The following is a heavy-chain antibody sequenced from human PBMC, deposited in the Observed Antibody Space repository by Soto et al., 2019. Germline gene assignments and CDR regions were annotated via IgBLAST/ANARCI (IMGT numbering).Heavy chain of an antibody. Sequence: PSETLSLTCAVSGGSISSGGYSWSWIRQPPGKGLEWIGYIYHSGSTCYNPSLKSRVTISVDRSKNQFSLQLNSVTPDDTAVYYCARLIGNSWLDSWGQGTLVTVS. CDR1: GGSISSGGYS. V-gene: IGHV4-30-2*01. D-gene: IGHD2-8*01. J-gene: IGHJ5*01. CDR2: IYHSGST. CDR3: ARLIGNSWLDS.